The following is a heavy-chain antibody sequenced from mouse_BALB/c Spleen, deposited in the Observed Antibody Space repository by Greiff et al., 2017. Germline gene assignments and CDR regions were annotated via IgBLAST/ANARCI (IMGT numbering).Heavy chain of an antibody. V-gene: IGHV2-2*02. J-gene: IGHJ4*01. D-gene: IGHD2-10*02. CDR1: GFSLTSYG. CDR3: ARNGYGNYVGAMDY. CDR2: IWSGGST. Sequence: QVQLQQSGPGLVQPSQSLSITCTVSGFSLTSYGVHWVRQSPGKGLEWLGVIWSGGSTDYNAALISRLSISKDNSKSQVFFKMNSLQANDTAIYYCARNGYGNYVGAMDYWGQGTSVTVSS.